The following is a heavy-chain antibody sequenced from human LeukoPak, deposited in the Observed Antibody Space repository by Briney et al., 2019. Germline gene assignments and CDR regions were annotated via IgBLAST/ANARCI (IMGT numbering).Heavy chain of an antibody. CDR3: ARDRIVVVPAALFYYYGMDV. CDR1: GYTFSGHY. D-gene: IGHD2-2*01. J-gene: IGHJ6*02. V-gene: IGHV1-2*02. CDR2: INPNSGGT. Sequence: ASVKVSCKASGYTFSGHYMHWVRQAPGQGLEWMGWINPNSGGTNYAQKFQGRVTMTRDTSISTAYMELSRLRSDDTAAYYCARDRIVVVPAALFYYYGMDVWGQGTTVTVSS.